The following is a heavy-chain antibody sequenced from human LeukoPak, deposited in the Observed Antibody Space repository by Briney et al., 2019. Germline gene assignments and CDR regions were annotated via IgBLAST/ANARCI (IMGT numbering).Heavy chain of an antibody. D-gene: IGHD5-24*01. Sequence: GRSLRLSCAASGFTFDAYAMHWVRQAPGKGLEWVSLITGDGGSTYYADSVKGRFTISRDNNKNSLYLQMNSLRSEDTALYYCAKIGSTIGGYWGQGTLVTVSS. CDR1: GFTFDAYA. V-gene: IGHV3-43*02. CDR2: ITGDGGST. J-gene: IGHJ4*02. CDR3: AKIGSTIGGY.